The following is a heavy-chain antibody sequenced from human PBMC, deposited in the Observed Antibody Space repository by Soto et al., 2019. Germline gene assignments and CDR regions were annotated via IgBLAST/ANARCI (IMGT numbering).Heavy chain of an antibody. D-gene: IGHD3-10*01. CDR1: GFSLRDHA. Sequence: LQSGGGVVQPGESLRLSCAASGFSLRDHALSWVRQAAGGGLEWVSGISGSEDRTNYADFVRGRFIISKDRAKNTLYLDMSGLRVDDTAVYFCGRTYTGGWGQGTRVTVSS. CDR3: GRTYTGG. V-gene: IGHV3-23*01. CDR2: ISGSEDRT. J-gene: IGHJ4*02.